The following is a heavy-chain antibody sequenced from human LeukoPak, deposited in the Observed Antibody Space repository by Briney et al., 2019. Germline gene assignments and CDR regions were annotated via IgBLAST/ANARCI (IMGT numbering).Heavy chain of an antibody. CDR1: GYTFTSYG. Sequence: ASVKVSCKASGYTFTSYGISWVRQAPGQGLEWMGWISAYNGNTHYAQKLQGRVTMTTDTSTSTVYMELRSLRSDDTAVYYCARGSPPRRNYDSRGYYSYYFDYWGQGTLVTVSS. V-gene: IGHV1-18*01. J-gene: IGHJ4*02. CDR3: ARGSPPRRNYDSRGYYSYYFDY. D-gene: IGHD3-22*01. CDR2: ISAYNGNT.